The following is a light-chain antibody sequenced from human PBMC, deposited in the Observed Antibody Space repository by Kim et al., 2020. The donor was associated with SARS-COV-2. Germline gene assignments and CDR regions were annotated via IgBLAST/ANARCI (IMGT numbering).Light chain of an antibody. CDR3: QQYSDWLIT. Sequence: PPGERAPPSCRASQNININLAWYQHRPGQAPRLLIYGASTRATGIPARFSGSVSGTEFSLTISSLQPEDFATYYCQQYSDWLITFGQGTRLEIK. V-gene: IGKV3-15*01. CDR2: GAS. J-gene: IGKJ5*01. CDR1: QNININ.